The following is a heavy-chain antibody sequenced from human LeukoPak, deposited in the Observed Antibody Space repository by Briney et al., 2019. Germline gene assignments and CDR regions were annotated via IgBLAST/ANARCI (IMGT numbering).Heavy chain of an antibody. CDR3: ARHLSDITSSPNY. Sequence: GESLKISCKGSGYSFSSYWIAWVRQMPGKGLEWMGVIYPRDSRTTYSPSFQDQVTISADESISIAYLQWTSLKASDTAMYYCARHLSDITSSPNYWGPGTLVTVSS. J-gene: IGHJ4*02. CDR1: GYSFSSYW. V-gene: IGHV5-51*01. CDR2: IYPRDSRT. D-gene: IGHD2-2*01.